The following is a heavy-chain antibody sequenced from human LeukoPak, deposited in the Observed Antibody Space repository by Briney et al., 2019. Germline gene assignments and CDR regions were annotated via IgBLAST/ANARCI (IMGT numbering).Heavy chain of an antibody. J-gene: IGHJ6*03. CDR2: IIPVLSTA. D-gene: IGHD3-10*01. Sequence: ASVKVSCKASGGTFSSYAISWVRQAPGQGLEWMGGIIPVLSTANYAQKFQDRVTITADESTSTTYMELSSLKSEDTAVYYCATTGRDIYYYYMDVWGKGTTVTISS. CDR1: GGTFSSYA. CDR3: ATTGRDIYYYYMDV. V-gene: IGHV1-69*13.